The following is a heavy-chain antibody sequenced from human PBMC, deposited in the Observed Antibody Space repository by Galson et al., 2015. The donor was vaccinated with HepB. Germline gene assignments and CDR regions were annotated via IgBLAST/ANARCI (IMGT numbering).Heavy chain of an antibody. Sequence: SLRLSCAASGFTFSNYGMHWVRQAPGKGLEWVSAIGSDGSSTFYADSVKGRSTISRDNSGNTLYLQMNSLRAEDTAIYYCARDRWQLVWDNWFDPWGQGTLVTVSS. CDR1: GFTFSNYG. J-gene: IGHJ5*02. CDR2: IGSDGSST. CDR3: ARDRWQLVWDNWFDP. V-gene: IGHV3-23*01. D-gene: IGHD6-13*01.